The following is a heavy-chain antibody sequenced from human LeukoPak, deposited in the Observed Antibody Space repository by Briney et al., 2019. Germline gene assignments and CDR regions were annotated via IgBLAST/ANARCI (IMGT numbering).Heavy chain of an antibody. D-gene: IGHD1-1*01. V-gene: IGHV3-33*01. CDR2: IWYDGSNK. CDR3: ARDWKGDYFDY. CDR1: GFTFSSYG. J-gene: IGHJ4*02. Sequence: GRSLRLSCAASGFTFSSYGMHWVRQAPGKGLEWVAVIWYDGSNKYYADSVKGRFTISRDNSKNTLYLQMNSLRAEDTAVHYCARDWKGDYFDYWGQGTLVTVSS.